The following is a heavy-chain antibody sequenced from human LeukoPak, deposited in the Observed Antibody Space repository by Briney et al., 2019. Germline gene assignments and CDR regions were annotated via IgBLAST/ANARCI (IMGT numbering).Heavy chain of an antibody. D-gene: IGHD2-21*01. CDR2: INHSGST. Sequence: SETLSLTCAVYGGSFSGYYWSWIRQPPGKGLEWIGEINHSGSTNYNPSLKSRVTISVDTSKNQFSLKLSSVTAADTAVYYCATDRIVVVIAIKNDAFDIWGQGTMVTVSS. CDR3: ATDRIVVVIAIKNDAFDI. CDR1: GGSFSGYY. V-gene: IGHV4-34*01. J-gene: IGHJ3*02.